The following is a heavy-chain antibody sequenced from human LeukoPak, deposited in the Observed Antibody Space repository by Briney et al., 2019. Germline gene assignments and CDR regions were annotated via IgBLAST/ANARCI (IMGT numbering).Heavy chain of an antibody. CDR1: GFTFSSYS. CDR2: VSSRSTYI. V-gene: IGHV3-21*01. J-gene: IGHJ4*02. D-gene: IGHD6-19*01. CDR3: ARIHIAVAGLTDS. Sequence: PGGSLRLACAASGFTFSSYSMNWVRQAPGKGLEWVSSVSSRSTYIYYADSVKGRFTISRGNAKNSLYLQMNSLRAEDTAVYYCARIHIAVAGLTDSWGQGTLVTVSS.